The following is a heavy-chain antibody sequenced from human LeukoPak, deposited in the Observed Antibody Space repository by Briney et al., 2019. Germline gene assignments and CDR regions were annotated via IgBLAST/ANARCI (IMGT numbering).Heavy chain of an antibody. J-gene: IGHJ4*02. D-gene: IGHD6-13*01. CDR1: GGSISSGGYS. CDR2: IYYSGST. V-gene: IGHV4-30-4*07. Sequence: PSETLSLTCAVSGGSISSGGYSWSWIRQPPGKGLEWIGYIYYSGSTYYNPSLKSRVTMSVDTSKNQFSLKLSSVTAADTAVYYCARTLNAAASTIYFDYWGQGTLVTVSS. CDR3: ARTLNAAASTIYFDY.